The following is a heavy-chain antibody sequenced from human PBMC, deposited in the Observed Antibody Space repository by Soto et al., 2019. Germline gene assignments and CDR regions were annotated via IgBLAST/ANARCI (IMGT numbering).Heavy chain of an antibody. CDR3: AGWEQPLFNY. J-gene: IGHJ4*02. Sequence: QVQLVESGGGVVQPGRSLRLSCAASGFTVTAYTMHWVRQAPGKGLEWVAVISSDGNHKYYAASVKGRFTISRDTSTNKLYLQMNRLGAEDTAKYFCAGWEQPLFNYWGQGTLVTVSS. D-gene: IGHD1-26*01. CDR2: ISSDGNHK. CDR1: GFTVTAYT. V-gene: IGHV3-30-3*01.